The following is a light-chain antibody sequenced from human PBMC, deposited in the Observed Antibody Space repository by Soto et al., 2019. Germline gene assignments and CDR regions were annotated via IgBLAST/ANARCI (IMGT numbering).Light chain of an antibody. J-gene: IGKJ5*01. CDR3: QQTYSTPPT. CDR1: QSISSY. CDR2: AAS. V-gene: IGKV1-39*01. Sequence: DIQMTQSPPSLSASVGDRVTITCRASQSISSYLNWYQQKPGKAPKLLIYAASSSQSGVPSRFSGSGSGTDFTLTISSLQPEDFAPYYCQQTYSTPPTFGQGTRLEIK.